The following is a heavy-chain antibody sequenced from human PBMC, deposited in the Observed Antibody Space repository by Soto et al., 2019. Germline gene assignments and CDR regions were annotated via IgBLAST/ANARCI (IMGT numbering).Heavy chain of an antibody. J-gene: IGHJ4*02. D-gene: IGHD1-26*01. Sequence: QVQLVESGGGVVQPGRSLRLSCAASGFTVSSYAMHWVRQAPGKGLEWVAVISYDGSNKYYADSVKGRFTISRDNSKNTLYLQMNSLRAEDTAVYYCARDQGHSGSSLDYWGQGTLVTVSS. CDR2: ISYDGSNK. CDR1: GFTVSSYA. CDR3: ARDQGHSGSSLDY. V-gene: IGHV3-30-3*01.